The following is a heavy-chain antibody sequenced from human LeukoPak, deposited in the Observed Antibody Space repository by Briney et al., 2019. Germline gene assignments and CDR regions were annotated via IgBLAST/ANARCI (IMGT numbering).Heavy chain of an antibody. D-gene: IGHD3-3*01. Sequence: PGGSLRLSCAASGFTFSSYGMSWVRQAPGKGLEWVAHIKQDASQEYHVDSVKGRFTISRDNAKNSLYLQMNSLRAEDTAVYYCARGVVYPAWSGPHWSDYWGQGALVTVSS. V-gene: IGHV3-7*01. CDR3: ARGVVYPAWSGPHWSDY. J-gene: IGHJ4*02. CDR2: IKQDASQE. CDR1: GFTFSSYG.